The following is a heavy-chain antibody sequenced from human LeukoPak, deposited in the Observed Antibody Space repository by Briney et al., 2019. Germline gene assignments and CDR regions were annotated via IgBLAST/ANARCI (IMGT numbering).Heavy chain of an antibody. V-gene: IGHV1-2*02. Sequence: VASVKVSCKASGYTFTGYYMHWVRQAPGQGLEWMGWINPNSGGTNYAQKFQGRATMTRDTSISTAYMELSRLRSDDTAVYYCAREPHDSSGPLSYWGQGTLVTVSS. J-gene: IGHJ4*02. D-gene: IGHD3-22*01. CDR3: AREPHDSSGPLSY. CDR2: INPNSGGT. CDR1: GYTFTGYY.